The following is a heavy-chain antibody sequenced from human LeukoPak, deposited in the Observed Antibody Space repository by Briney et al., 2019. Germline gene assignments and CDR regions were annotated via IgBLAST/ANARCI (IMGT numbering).Heavy chain of an antibody. V-gene: IGHV4-34*01. J-gene: IGHJ4*02. CDR3: AKTNRFGTLAFGY. CDR2: INHSGST. D-gene: IGHD3-16*01. CDR1: GVPLSGNY. Sequence: SETLSLSCAVYGVPLSGNYWSWIRQPPGKGLEWIRDINHSGSTNYTPSLKSRVTMSVDSSKNQLSLNMSTVTAAHTAVYYCAKTNRFGTLAFGYWGRGILVTVSS.